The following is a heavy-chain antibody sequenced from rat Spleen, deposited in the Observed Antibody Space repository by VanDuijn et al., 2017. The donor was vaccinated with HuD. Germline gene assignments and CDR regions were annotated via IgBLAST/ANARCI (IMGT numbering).Heavy chain of an antibody. CDR3: ARQWLTGSHWFFDF. Sequence: EVQLVESGGGLVQPGRSLKLSCAASGFTFSNYDMAWVRQAPTMGLEWVTSISPSGGATYYRDSVKGRFTISRDNAKSSLYLQMDSLRSGDTATYHCARQWLTGSHWFFDFWGPGTMVTVSS. D-gene: IGHD1-4*01. V-gene: IGHV5S23*01. J-gene: IGHJ1*01. CDR2: ISPSGGAT. CDR1: GFTFSNYD.